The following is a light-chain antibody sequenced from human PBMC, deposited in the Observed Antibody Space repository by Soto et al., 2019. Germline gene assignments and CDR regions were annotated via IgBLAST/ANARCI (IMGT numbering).Light chain of an antibody. V-gene: IGKV3-15*01. CDR2: GAS. Sequence: EIVMTQSPATLSVSPGERATLSCRASQSVAGNLAWCQQRPGQAPRLLIYGASTRATGIPARFSGSGSGTEFTVTISSLQSEDFAVYYCQQYNNWPPITFGQGTRLEIK. J-gene: IGKJ5*01. CDR3: QQYNNWPPIT. CDR1: QSVAGN.